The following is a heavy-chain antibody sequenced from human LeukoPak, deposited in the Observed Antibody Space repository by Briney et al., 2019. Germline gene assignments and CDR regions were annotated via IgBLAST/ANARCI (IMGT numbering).Heavy chain of an antibody. CDR1: GYSISSGYY. CDR3: ARGPPRYSSY. D-gene: IGHD5-18*01. Sequence: SETLSLTCSVSGYSISSGYYWGWVRQAPGKGLEWIGSIDRSGSTNYNPSLKSRVTISVDTSKNQFSLNVSSVTAADTAVYYCARGPPRYSSYWGQGTLVIVSS. V-gene: IGHV4-38-2*02. J-gene: IGHJ4*02. CDR2: IDRSGST.